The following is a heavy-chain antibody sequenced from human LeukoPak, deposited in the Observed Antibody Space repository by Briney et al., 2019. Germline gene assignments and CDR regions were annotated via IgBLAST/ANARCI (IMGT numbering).Heavy chain of an antibody. Sequence: TPSGTLSLTCAVSGGSIGIAYWWSWVRQTPGKGLGWIGEIHYSGTTHYNPSLKSRVTISMDKFKNQFSLDLTSVTAADTAVYYCARDPTYYDFWSGYYDYWGQGTLVTVSS. CDR3: ARDPTYYDFWSGYYDY. CDR1: GGSIGIAYW. V-gene: IGHV4-4*02. D-gene: IGHD3-3*01. J-gene: IGHJ4*02. CDR2: IHYSGTT.